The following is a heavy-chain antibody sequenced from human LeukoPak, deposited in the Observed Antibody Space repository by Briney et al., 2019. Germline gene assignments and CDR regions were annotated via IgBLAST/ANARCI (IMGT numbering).Heavy chain of an antibody. CDR3: ARDRDDSSGKFDY. CDR2: IIPIFGTA. V-gene: IGHV1-69*13. D-gene: IGHD6-19*01. CDR1: GGTFSSYA. Sequence: ASVKVSCKASGGTFSSYAISWVRQAPGQGLEWMGGIIPIFGTANYAQKFQGRVTITADESTSTAYMELSSLRSEDTAVYYCARDRDDSSGKFDYWGQGTLDTVSS. J-gene: IGHJ4*02.